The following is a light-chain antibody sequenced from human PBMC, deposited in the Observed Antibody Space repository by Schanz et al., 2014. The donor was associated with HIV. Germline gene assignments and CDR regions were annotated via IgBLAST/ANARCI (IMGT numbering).Light chain of an antibody. Sequence: DIQMTQSPSTLSASVGDRVTITCRASQSVSPWLAWYQQKPGRAPKLLINEASNVQSGVPSRFSGSGSGTDFTLTISSLQSDDFATYYCQQLNSYPRYTFGQGTKLEIK. V-gene: IGKV1-5*03. CDR2: EAS. J-gene: IGKJ2*01. CDR3: QQLNSYPRYT. CDR1: QSVSPW.